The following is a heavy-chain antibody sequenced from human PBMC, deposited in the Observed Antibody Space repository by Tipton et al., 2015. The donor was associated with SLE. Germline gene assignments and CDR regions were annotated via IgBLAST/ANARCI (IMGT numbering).Heavy chain of an antibody. CDR3: ARSYYYDSSGSLGEYFQH. CDR2: INPNSGGT. D-gene: IGHD3-22*01. CDR1: GYTFTGYY. Sequence: QVQLVQSGPEVKKPGASVKVSCKASGYTFTGYYMHWVRQAPGQGLEWMGWINPNSGGTNYAQKFQGRVTMTRDTSISTAYMELSRLRSDDTAVYYCARSYYYDSSGSLGEYFQHWGQGPLVTVSS. J-gene: IGHJ1*01. V-gene: IGHV1-2*02.